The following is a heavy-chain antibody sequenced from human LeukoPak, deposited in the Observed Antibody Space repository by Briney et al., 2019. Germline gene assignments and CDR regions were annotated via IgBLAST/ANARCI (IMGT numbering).Heavy chain of an antibody. CDR2: IIPIFGTA. CDR3: ARGLEYCTNGVCLKYYFDY. V-gene: IGHV1-69*06. Sequence: SVKVSCKASGGTFSSYAIRWVRQAPGQGLEWMGGIIPIFGTANYAQKFQGRVTVTADKSTSTAYMELSSLRSEDTAVYYCARGLEYCTNGVCLKYYFDYWGQGTLVTVSS. J-gene: IGHJ4*02. D-gene: IGHD2-8*01. CDR1: GGTFSSYA.